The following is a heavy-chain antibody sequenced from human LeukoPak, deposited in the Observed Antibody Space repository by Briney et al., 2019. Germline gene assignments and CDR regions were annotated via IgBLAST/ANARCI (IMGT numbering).Heavy chain of an antibody. D-gene: IGHD6-13*01. CDR3: ARRIGYSSSWSNWFDP. V-gene: IGHV4-38-2*01. CDR2: IYHSGST. Sequence: SETLSLTXAVSGYSIRSGYYWGWIRQPPGKGLEWIGSIYHSGSTYYNPSLKSRVTISVDTSKNQFSLKLSSVTAADTAVYYCARRIGYSSSWSNWFDPWGQGTLVTVSS. J-gene: IGHJ5*02. CDR1: GYSIRSGYY.